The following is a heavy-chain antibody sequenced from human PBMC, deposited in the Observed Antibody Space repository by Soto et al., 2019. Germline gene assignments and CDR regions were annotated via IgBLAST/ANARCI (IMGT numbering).Heavy chain of an antibody. CDR1: GLTFGTYW. CDR3: ACSRTFDY. J-gene: IGHJ4*02. D-gene: IGHD3-10*02. V-gene: IGHV3-7*01. Sequence: GGSLRLSCAASGLTFGTYWMTWVRQAPGKGLEWVASIKEDDSEKHFVDSVKGRFAISRDNVKSSLSLQMNGLRAEDTAVYYCACSRTFDYWGQGTLVTVSS. CDR2: IKEDDSEK.